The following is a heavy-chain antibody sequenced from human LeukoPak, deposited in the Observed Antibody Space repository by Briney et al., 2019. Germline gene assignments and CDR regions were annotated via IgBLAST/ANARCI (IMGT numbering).Heavy chain of an antibody. Sequence: SETLSLTCTVSGGSISSGSYYWSWIRQPPGKGLEWIGYIYYSGSTYYNPSLKSRVTISVDRSKNQYSLKLSSLTAADTAVYYCARDYPSGGFDSWGQGTLVTVSS. J-gene: IGHJ4*02. CDR1: GGSISSGSYY. V-gene: IGHV4-30-2*01. CDR3: ARDYPSGGFDS. CDR2: IYYSGST.